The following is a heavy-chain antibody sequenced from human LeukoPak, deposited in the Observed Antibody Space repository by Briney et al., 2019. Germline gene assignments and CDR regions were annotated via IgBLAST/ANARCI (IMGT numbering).Heavy chain of an antibody. CDR2: INPRGGSA. V-gene: IGHV1-46*01. CDR1: GYTFTSFY. D-gene: IGHD3-22*01. CDR3: ANSNYYDSSGYPYYFDY. Sequence: GASVKVSCKTSGYTFTSFYMHWARQAPGQGFEWMGIINPRGGSASSAQKFQGRVTITADESTSTAYMELSSLRSEDTAVYYCANSNYYDSSGYPYYFDYWGQGTLVTVSS. J-gene: IGHJ4*02.